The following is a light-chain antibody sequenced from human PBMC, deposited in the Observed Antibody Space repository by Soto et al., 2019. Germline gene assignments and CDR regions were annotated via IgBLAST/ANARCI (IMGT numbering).Light chain of an antibody. J-gene: IGKJ4*01. Sequence: IVLTQSPGTLSLSPGESATLSCRASQSVSHFLAWYQQKPGQAPRLLIYDTSSRATGIPGRFSGSGSGTDFTLTIDSLEPEDSAVYYCQQRTDWPTFGGGTKVEI. CDR3: QQRTDWPT. CDR1: QSVSHF. CDR2: DTS. V-gene: IGKV3-11*01.